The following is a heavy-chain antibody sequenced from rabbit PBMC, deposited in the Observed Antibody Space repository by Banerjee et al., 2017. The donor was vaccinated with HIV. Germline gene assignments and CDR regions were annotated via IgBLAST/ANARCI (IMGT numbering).Heavy chain of an antibody. CDR3: GRDSSYSNGWSFDL. Sequence: QSLEESGGDLVKPGASLTLTCTASGFTLSSYWMCWVRQAPGKGLEWIASIYTGSSGTTYYATWAKGRFTISRTSSTTVTLQATSLTAADTATYFCGRDSSYSNGWSFDLWGPGTLVTVS. CDR2: IYTGSSGTT. V-gene: IGHV1S40*01. CDR1: GFTLSSYW. D-gene: IGHD4-1*01. J-gene: IGHJ4*01.